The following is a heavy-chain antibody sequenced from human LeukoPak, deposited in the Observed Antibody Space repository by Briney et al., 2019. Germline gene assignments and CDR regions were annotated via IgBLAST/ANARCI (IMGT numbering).Heavy chain of an antibody. CDR1: GGTFTSYA. J-gene: IGHJ6*03. D-gene: IGHD3-10*01. V-gene: IGHV1-69*05. CDR2: IIPIVGTA. CDR3: ATIPMVRRYYYYYMDV. Sequence: ASVKVSCTASGGTFTSYAISWLRQAPGQGLEWLGGIIPIVGTANYAQKFQGRVTITTDEYTSTAYMELSSLRSEDTAVYYCATIPMVRRYYYYYMDVWGKGTTVTVSS.